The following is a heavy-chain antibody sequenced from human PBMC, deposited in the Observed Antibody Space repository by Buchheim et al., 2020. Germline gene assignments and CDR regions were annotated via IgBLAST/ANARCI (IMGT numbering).Heavy chain of an antibody. D-gene: IGHD3-3*01. Sequence: EVQLLESGGGLVQPGGSLRLSCAASGFTFSSYAMSWVRQAPGKGLEWVSAISGSGGSTYYADSVKGRFTISRDNSKNTLYLQMNSLRAEDTAVYYCAKSSRRITIFGMVPPPFDYWGQGTL. J-gene: IGHJ4*02. V-gene: IGHV3-23*01. CDR2: ISGSGGST. CDR3: AKSSRRITIFGMVPPPFDY. CDR1: GFTFSSYA.